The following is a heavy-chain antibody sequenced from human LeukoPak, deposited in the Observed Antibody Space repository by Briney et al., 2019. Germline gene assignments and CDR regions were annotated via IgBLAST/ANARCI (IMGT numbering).Heavy chain of an antibody. D-gene: IGHD3-3*01. J-gene: IGHJ5*02. CDR2: IYYSGST. Sequence: SETLSLTCTVSGGSISSGDYYWSWNRQPPGKGLEWIGYIYYSGSTYYNPSLKSRVTISVDTSKNQFSLKLSSVTAADTAVYYCARESLRFLEWLPTNWFDPWGQGTLVTVSS. CDR3: ARESLRFLEWLPTNWFDP. V-gene: IGHV4-30-4*01. CDR1: GGSISSGDYY.